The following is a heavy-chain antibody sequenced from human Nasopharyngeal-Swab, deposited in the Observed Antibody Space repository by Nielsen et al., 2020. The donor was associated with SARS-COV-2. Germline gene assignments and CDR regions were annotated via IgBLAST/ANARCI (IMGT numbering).Heavy chain of an antibody. V-gene: IGHV3-11*04. CDR1: GFTFSDYY. J-gene: IGHJ6*02. Sequence: GESLKISCAASGFTFSDYYMSWIRQAPGKGLEWVSYISSSGSTIYYADSVRGRFTISRDNAQNTLYLQMNGLRAEDTAVYYCVRDNYYTMDVWGQGTTVTVSS. CDR3: VRDNYYTMDV. CDR2: ISSSGSTI.